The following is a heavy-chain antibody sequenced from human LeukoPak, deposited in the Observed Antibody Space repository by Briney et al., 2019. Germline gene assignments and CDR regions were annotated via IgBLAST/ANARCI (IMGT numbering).Heavy chain of an antibody. CDR1: GFTVSSNY. CDR2: IYSGGST. CDR3: ARDLLEIAADSYFDY. J-gene: IGHJ4*02. Sequence: PGGSLRLSCAASGFTVSSNYMSWVRQAPGKGLEWVSVIYSGGSTYYADSVKGRFTISRDNSKNTLYLQMNSLRAEDTAVYYCARDLLEIAADSYFDYWGQGTLVTVSS. V-gene: IGHV3-66*01. D-gene: IGHD6-13*01.